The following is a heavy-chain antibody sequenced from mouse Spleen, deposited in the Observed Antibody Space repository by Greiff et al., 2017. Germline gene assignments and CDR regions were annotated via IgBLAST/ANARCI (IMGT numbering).Heavy chain of an antibody. D-gene: IGHD2-2*01. V-gene: IGHV1-82*01. CDR3: AREGYPLYAMDY. Sequence: QVQLQQSGPELVKPGASVKISCKASGYAFSSSWMNWVKQRPGKGLEWIGRLYPGDGDTNYNGKFKGKATLTADKSSSTAYMQLSSLTSEDSAVYFCAREGYPLYAMDYWGQGTSVTVSS. J-gene: IGHJ4*01. CDR2: LYPGDGDT. CDR1: GYAFSSSW.